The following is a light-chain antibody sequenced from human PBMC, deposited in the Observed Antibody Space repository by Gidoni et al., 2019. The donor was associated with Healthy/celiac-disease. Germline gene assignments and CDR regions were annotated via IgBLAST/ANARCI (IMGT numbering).Light chain of an antibody. CDR1: NIGSKS. J-gene: IGLJ2*01. Sequence: SYVLTQPPSVSVAPGQTARLTCGGNNIGSKSVHWYQQKPGQAPLLVVYDDSDRPSGIPERFSGSNSGNTATLTIRRVEAGDEADYYCQVWDSSSDHFVVFGGGTKLTVL. CDR2: DDS. CDR3: QVWDSSSDHFVV. V-gene: IGLV3-21*02.